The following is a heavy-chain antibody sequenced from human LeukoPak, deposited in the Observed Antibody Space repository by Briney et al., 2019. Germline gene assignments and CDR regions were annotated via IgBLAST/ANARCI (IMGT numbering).Heavy chain of an antibody. CDR2: ISYDGTNK. CDR3: AADYGDYVSPSD. Sequence: SGGSLRLSCAASGFNFRDSAMHWVRQAPGKGLEGVAVISYDGTNKYYADSVKGRFTISRDNSKNTLFLQMNSLRLEDTAVYYCAADYGDYVSPSDWGQGTLVTVSS. CDR1: GFNFRDSA. D-gene: IGHD4-17*01. J-gene: IGHJ4*02. V-gene: IGHV3-30*04.